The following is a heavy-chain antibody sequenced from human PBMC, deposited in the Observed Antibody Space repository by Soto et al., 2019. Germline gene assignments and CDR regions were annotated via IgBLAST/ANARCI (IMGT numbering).Heavy chain of an antibody. CDR2: ISSSSSYI. V-gene: IGHV3-21*04. J-gene: IGHJ4*02. Sequence: GGSLRLSCAASGFSFSSYSMNWVRQAPGKGLEWVSSISSSSSYIHYADSVKGRLIISRDNAKNTLDLQMNSLRAEDTAVYYCTKGWLDYWGQGTLVTVSS. CDR3: TKGWLDY. D-gene: IGHD6-19*01. CDR1: GFSFSSYS.